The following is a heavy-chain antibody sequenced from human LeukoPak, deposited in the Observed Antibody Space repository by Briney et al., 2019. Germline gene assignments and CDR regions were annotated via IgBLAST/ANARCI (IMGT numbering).Heavy chain of an antibody. V-gene: IGHV3-23*01. CDR1: GFTFSSYA. Sequence: GGSLRLSCAASGFTFSSYAMSWVRQAPGKGLEWVSAISGSGGSTYYADSVKGRFTISRDNSENTLYLQMNSLRAEDTAVYYCAKDGLDYYDSSGYHHYFDYWGQGTLVTVSS. CDR3: AKDGLDYYDSSGYHHYFDY. D-gene: IGHD3-22*01. J-gene: IGHJ4*02. CDR2: ISGSGGST.